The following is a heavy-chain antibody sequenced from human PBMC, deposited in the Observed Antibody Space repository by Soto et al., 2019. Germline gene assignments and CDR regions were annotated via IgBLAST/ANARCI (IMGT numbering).Heavy chain of an antibody. V-gene: IGHV3-23*01. CDR1: EVSSVNHG. CDR2: IKSDGSST. D-gene: IGHD2-21*01. J-gene: IGHJ4*02. CDR3: VQRGLMTFSHKHCFSL. Sequence: RHPWSAAEVSSVNHGGSWIRQEPWKWLEWVSAIKSDGSSTYYAASVKDRFTISRDNSKNTLYRQLNSRRAEDTAVYYCVQRGLMTFSHKHCFSLWGRGTLGSVSS.